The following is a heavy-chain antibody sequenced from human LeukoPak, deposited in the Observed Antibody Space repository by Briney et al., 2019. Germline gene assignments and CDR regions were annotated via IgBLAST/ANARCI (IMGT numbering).Heavy chain of an antibody. Sequence: EASVKVSCKASGYIFTTYGISWVRQAPGQGLEWMGWISANSGNTNYAQKLQGRVTMTTDTSTSTAYMELRSLRSDDTAVYYCARGYDFWSHYIYRGCHAWGPGTLVTVSS. CDR2: ISANSGNT. CDR1: GYIFTTYG. D-gene: IGHD3-3*01. CDR3: ARGYDFWSHYIYRGCHA. V-gene: IGHV1-18*01. J-gene: IGHJ5*02.